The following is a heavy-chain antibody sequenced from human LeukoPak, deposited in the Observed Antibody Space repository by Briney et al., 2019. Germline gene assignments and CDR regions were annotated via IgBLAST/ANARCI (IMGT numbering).Heavy chain of an antibody. Sequence: SETLSLTCAVYGGSFSGYYWSWIRQPPGKGLEWIGYIYYSGSTNCNPSLKSRVTISVDTSKNQFSLKLSSVTAADTAVYYCARGAETTGFDPWGQGTLVTVSS. V-gene: IGHV4-59*01. D-gene: IGHD4-11*01. CDR3: ARGAETTGFDP. CDR2: IYYSGST. J-gene: IGHJ5*02. CDR1: GGSFSGYY.